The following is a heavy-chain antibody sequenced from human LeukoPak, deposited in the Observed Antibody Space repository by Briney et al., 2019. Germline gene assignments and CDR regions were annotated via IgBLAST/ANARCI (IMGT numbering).Heavy chain of an antibody. CDR2: TYYRSMWYN. J-gene: IGHJ4*02. CDR1: GDSVSNNSAA. CDR3: VRHVNIGFDH. Sequence: SQTLSLTCAISGDSVSNNSAAWNCIRQSPSRGLEWLGRTYYRSMWYNDYAVSVKSRISINPDTSKNQFSLQLNSVTPEDTAVYYCVRHVNIGFDHWGQGTLVTVSS. V-gene: IGHV6-1*01. D-gene: IGHD2/OR15-2a*01.